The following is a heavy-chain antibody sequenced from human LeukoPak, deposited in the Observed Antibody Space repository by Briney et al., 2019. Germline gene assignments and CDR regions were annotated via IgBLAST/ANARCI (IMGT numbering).Heavy chain of an antibody. CDR1: GDTLTGYY. CDR2: INPSGDGT. Sequence: ASVKVSCKASGDTLTGYYVHWVRQAPGQGLEWMGIINPSGDGTGYAQKFQGRVTMTRDTSTSTVYMELSSMRSEDTAVYYCARHPCDCWGQGTLVTVSS. V-gene: IGHV1-46*01. CDR3: ARHPCDC. J-gene: IGHJ4*02.